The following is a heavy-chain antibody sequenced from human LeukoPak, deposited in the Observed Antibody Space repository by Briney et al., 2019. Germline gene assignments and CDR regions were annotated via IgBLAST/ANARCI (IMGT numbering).Heavy chain of an antibody. Sequence: GGSLRLSCAASGFTFSDYWLQWVRQAPGKGLEWVANIKQDGSEKYYVHSVKGRFTISRDNAKNSLYLEMSNLRAEDTAVYYCARRYFDYWGQGTLVTVSS. CDR3: ARRYFDY. V-gene: IGHV3-7*03. CDR1: GFTFSDYW. CDR2: IKQDGSEK. J-gene: IGHJ4*02.